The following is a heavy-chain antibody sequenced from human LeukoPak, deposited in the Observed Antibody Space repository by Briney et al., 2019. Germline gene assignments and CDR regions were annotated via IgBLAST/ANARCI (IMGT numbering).Heavy chain of an antibody. Sequence: SETLSLTCTVPGASISSYYWGWIRQPPGKGLEWIAYINYSGSTHYNPSLKSRVTISVDTSKNHFSLTLSSVTAADTAVYYCARFGGPHAFDIWGQGTMVTVSS. CDR1: GASISSYY. D-gene: IGHD3-3*01. J-gene: IGHJ3*02. CDR2: INYSGST. CDR3: ARFGGPHAFDI. V-gene: IGHV4-59*01.